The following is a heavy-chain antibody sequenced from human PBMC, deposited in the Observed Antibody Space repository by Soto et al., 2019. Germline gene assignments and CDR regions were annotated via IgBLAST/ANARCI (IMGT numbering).Heavy chain of an antibody. J-gene: IGHJ4*02. Sequence: ASLKVSCKASGYTFTSYAMHWVRQAPGQRLEWMGWINDGNGNTKYSQKFQGRVTITRDTTASTAYMELSSLRSEDTAVYYCARERERLTHELVFDXWGQGTLVTVSX. CDR1: GYTFTSYA. CDR2: INDGNGNT. V-gene: IGHV1-3*01. CDR3: ARERERLTHELVFDX. D-gene: IGHD1-1*01.